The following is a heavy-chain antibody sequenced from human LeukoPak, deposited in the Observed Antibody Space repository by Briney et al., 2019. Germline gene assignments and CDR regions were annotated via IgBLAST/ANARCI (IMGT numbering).Heavy chain of an antibody. D-gene: IGHD2-21*01. J-gene: IGHJ4*02. Sequence: QPGGSLRLSCAASGFTFSSYAMSWVRQAPGKGLEWVSAISGSGGSTYYADSVKGRFTISRDNSKNTLYLQMNSLRAEDTAVYHCARDCGGDCYYDYWGQGTLVTVSS. V-gene: IGHV3-23*01. CDR2: ISGSGGST. CDR3: ARDCGGDCYYDY. CDR1: GFTFSSYA.